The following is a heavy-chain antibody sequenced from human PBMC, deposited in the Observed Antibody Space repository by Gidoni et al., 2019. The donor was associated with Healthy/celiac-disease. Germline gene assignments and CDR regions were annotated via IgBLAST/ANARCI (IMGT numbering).Heavy chain of an antibody. J-gene: IGHJ4*02. CDR3: TSIAAAGNGDY. CDR1: GFTFSGSA. V-gene: IGHV3-73*02. D-gene: IGHD6-13*01. Sequence: EGQMVESAGGLVQPGGSLKLSCAASGFTFSGSAMHWVRQASGKGLEWVGRIRSKANSYATAYAASVKGRFTISRDDSKNTAYLQMNSLKTEETGVYYCTSIAAAGNGDYWGQGTLVTVSS. CDR2: IRSKANSYAT.